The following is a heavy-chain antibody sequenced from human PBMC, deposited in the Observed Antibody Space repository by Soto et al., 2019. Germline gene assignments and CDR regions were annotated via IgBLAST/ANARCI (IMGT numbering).Heavy chain of an antibody. Sequence: QVQLVQSGAEVKKPGYSVKVSCKASGGTFSSYAISWVRQAPGQGLEWMGGFIPMFNRPHSARKFQGRVTITADESTRTAYMDLSSLRSEYTAVYYCARGQFHHVSNYYYALDVWGQGTTVTVSS. J-gene: IGHJ6*02. CDR2: FIPMFNRP. V-gene: IGHV1-69*01. CDR1: GGTFSSYA. CDR3: ARGQFHHVSNYYYALDV.